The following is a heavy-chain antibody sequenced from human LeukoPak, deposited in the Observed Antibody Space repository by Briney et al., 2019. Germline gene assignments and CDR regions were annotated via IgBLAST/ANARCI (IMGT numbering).Heavy chain of an antibody. D-gene: IGHD2-21*02. CDR2: ISGSGGST. CDR3: GKAPIVVVTALYYYMDV. CDR1: GFTFSSYG. V-gene: IGHV3-23*01. Sequence: GGSLRLSCAASGFTFSSYGMSWVRQAPGKGLEWVSAISGSGGSTYYADSVKGRFTISRDNSKNTLYLQMNSLRAEDTAVYYCGKAPIVVVTALYYYMDVWGKGTTVTISS. J-gene: IGHJ6*03.